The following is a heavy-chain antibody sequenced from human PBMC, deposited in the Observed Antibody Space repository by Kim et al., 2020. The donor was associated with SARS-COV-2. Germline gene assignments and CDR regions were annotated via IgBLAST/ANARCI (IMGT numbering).Heavy chain of an antibody. CDR1: GGSVSSGSYY. V-gene: IGHV4-61*01. Sequence: SETLSLTCTVSGGSVSSGSYYWSWIRQPPGKGLEWIGYIYYSGSTNYNPSLKSRVTISVDTSKNQFSLKLSSVTAADTAVYYCARDTVYGSGRDYWYFDL. J-gene: IGHJ2*01. CDR3: ARDTVYGSGRDYWYFDL. CDR2: IYYSGST. D-gene: IGHD3-10*01.